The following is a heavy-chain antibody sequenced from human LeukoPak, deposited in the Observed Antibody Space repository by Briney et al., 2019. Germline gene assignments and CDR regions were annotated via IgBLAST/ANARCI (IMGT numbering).Heavy chain of an antibody. CDR2: INRGGST. CDR3: AIERFGSGSYRSAY. D-gene: IGHD3-10*01. V-gene: IGHV4-34*01. CDR1: GGSFSGYF. Sequence: PSETLSLTCAVYGGSFSGYFWSWIRQPPGKGLEWIGEINRGGSTNYNPSLKSRVTISVDTSKNQFSLKLSSVTAADTAVYYCAIERFGSGSYRSAYWGQGTLVTVSS. J-gene: IGHJ4*02.